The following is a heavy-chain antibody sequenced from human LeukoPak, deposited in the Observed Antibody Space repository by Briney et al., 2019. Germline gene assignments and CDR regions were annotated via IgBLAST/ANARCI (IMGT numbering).Heavy chain of an antibody. D-gene: IGHD4-17*01. CDR1: GFTFSSYS. Sequence: GGSLRLSCAASGFTFSSYSMNWVRQAPGKGLEWVSYISSSSTIYYADSVKGRFTISRDNAKNSLYLQMNSLRAEDTAVYYCARGDYGDYAFDYWGQGTLVTVSS. V-gene: IGHV3-48*01. J-gene: IGHJ4*02. CDR3: ARGDYGDYAFDY. CDR2: ISSSSTI.